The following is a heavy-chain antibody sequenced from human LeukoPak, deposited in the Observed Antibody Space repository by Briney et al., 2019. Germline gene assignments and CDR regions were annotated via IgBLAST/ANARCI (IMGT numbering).Heavy chain of an antibody. Sequence: PGGSLRLSCAASGFTFSIYAMSWVRQAPGKGPEWVSSITSSGAGTYYPDSVKGRFTISRVNSENTLYLQMNSPRAEDTAVYYCAKDRPNYYDTSGHYYRRNGDCWGQGTLVTVS. CDR1: GFTFSIYA. CDR2: ITSSGAGT. D-gene: IGHD3-22*01. J-gene: IGHJ4*02. V-gene: IGHV3-23*01. CDR3: AKDRPNYYDTSGHYYRRNGDC.